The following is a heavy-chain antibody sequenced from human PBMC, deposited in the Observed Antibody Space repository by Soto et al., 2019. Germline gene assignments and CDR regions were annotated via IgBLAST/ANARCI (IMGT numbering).Heavy chain of an antibody. CDR1: GFTFTTYA. J-gene: IGHJ6*02. V-gene: IGHV3-30-3*01. D-gene: IGHD2-15*01. CDR3: ARDRTYCSGGSCLPFPHYSSAVDV. Sequence: QVQLVESGGGVVQPGRSLRLSCAASGFTFTTYAMHWVRQAPGKGLQWVAVISYDGSNKYYADSVKGRFTISRDNSKNTLYLQMNDLRGEATTVYYCARDRTYCSGGSCLPFPHYSSAVDVWGQGTTVTVSS. CDR2: ISYDGSNK.